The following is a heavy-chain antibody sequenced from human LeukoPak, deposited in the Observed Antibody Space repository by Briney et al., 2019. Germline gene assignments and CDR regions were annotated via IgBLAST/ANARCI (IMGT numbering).Heavy chain of an antibody. V-gene: IGHV4-34*01. CDR2: INHSGST. Sequence: SETLSLTRAVYGGSFSGYYWSWIRQPPGKGLEWIGEINHSGSTNYNPSLKSRVTISVDTSKNQFSLKLSSVTAADTAVYYCARGSQLLYFDYWGQGTLVTVSS. J-gene: IGHJ4*02. CDR3: ARGSQLLYFDY. D-gene: IGHD2-2*01. CDR1: GGSFSGYY.